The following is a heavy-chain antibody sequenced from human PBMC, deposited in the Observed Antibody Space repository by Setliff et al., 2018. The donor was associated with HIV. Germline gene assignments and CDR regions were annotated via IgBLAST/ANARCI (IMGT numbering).Heavy chain of an antibody. CDR3: ARATGPTYYFDY. CDR1: GGSISGSSYY. CDR2: IYYSGST. J-gene: IGHJ4*02. V-gene: IGHV4-39*07. Sequence: KPSETLSLTCSVSGGSISGSSYYWGWVRQPPGKGLEWIGSIYYSGSTYYNPSLKSRVTISMDTSKNQFSLRVTSVTAADTAFYFCARATGPTYYFDYWAQGTLVTVSS.